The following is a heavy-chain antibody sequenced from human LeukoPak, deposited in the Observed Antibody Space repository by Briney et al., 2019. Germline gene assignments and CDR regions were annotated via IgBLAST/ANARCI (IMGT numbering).Heavy chain of an antibody. Sequence: SEILSLTCTVSGGSISSSGYYWGWIRQPPGKGLEWIGSIYYSGSTYYNPSLQSRVTISVDTSKNQFSLKLSSVTAADTAVYYYARWSDYYYYGMDVWGQGTTVTVSS. J-gene: IGHJ6*02. V-gene: IGHV4-39*01. CDR2: IYYSGST. CDR3: ARWSDYYYYGMDV. CDR1: GGSISSSGYY.